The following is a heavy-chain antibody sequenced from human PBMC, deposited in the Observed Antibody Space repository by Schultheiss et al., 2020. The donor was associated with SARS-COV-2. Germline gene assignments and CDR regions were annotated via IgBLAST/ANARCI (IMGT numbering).Heavy chain of an antibody. J-gene: IGHJ4*02. CDR1: GFTFSSYS. Sequence: GGSLRLSCAASGFTFSSYSMNWVRQAPGKGLEWVSAISGSGGSTYYADSVKGRFTISRDNSKNTLYLQMNSLRAEDTAVYYCGWIRNYVYPTMDYWGQGTLVTVSS. CDR2: ISGSGGST. CDR3: GWIRNYVYPTMDY. V-gene: IGHV3-23*01. D-gene: IGHD1-7*01.